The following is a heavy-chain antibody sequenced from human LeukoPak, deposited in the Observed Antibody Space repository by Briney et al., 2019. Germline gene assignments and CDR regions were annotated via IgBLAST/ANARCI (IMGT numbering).Heavy chain of an antibody. D-gene: IGHD2-15*01. J-gene: IGHJ5*02. Sequence: ASVKVSCKVSEYTFTGYYMHWVRQAPGQGLEWMGRINPNSGGTNYAQKFQGRVTMTRDTSISTAYMELSRLRSDDTAVYYCARVFLCEWSGGSCYPGNWFDPWGQGTLVTVSS. CDR1: EYTFTGYY. CDR3: ARVFLCEWSGGSCYPGNWFDP. CDR2: INPNSGGT. V-gene: IGHV1-2*06.